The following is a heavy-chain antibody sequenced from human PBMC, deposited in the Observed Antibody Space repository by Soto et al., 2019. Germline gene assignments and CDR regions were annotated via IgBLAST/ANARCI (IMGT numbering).Heavy chain of an antibody. D-gene: IGHD3-9*01. J-gene: IGHJ4*01. CDR1: RFPFSSHW. CDR3: PSDVLVISGH. CDR2: IKTDGRII. V-gene: IGHV3-74*01. Sequence: EGRRRLPWAVSRFPFSSHWMHWVRKAPEKGLMWVARIKTDGRIISYADSGRGRFTISRENSRNTLSLQMNSLRVEDTARYYFPSDVLVISGHWRRGTLVTASS.